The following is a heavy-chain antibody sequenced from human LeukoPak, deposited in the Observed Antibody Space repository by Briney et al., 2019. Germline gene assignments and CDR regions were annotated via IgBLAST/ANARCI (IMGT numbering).Heavy chain of an antibody. CDR3: ARGDPIGRPGFDFGY. V-gene: IGHV4-59*01. D-gene: IGHD1-26*01. Sequence: SQTLSPTSNVAAGSTSTYYWSWIRQPPGGGLEWNGHLFFSGNTKYNPSRKVPVTISEGTSKDHFSLKRSCVPAADTAVYDCARGDPIGRPGFDFGYWGRGTLVTVSS. CDR2: LFFSGNT. J-gene: IGHJ4*02. CDR1: AGSTSTYY.